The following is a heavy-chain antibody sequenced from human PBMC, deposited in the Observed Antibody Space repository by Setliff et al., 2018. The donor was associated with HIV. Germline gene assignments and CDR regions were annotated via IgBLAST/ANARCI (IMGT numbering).Heavy chain of an antibody. D-gene: IGHD3-10*01. Sequence: GGSLRLSCVGSGFAPAFPFNSYWMSWVRQAPGKGLEWVANIKQDGSEKYYVDSVKGRFTISRDNAKNSLYLQMSGLRVDDTAVYFCARDLDYYGPSEAFDIWGQGTRSPSPQ. CDR2: IKQDGSEK. CDR3: ARDLDYYGPSEAFDI. J-gene: IGHJ3*02. CDR1: GFAPAFPFNSYW. V-gene: IGHV3-7*01.